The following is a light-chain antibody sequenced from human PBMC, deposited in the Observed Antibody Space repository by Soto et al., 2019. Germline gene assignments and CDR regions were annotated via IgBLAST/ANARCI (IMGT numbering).Light chain of an antibody. Sequence: DSQMTQSPSTLSASVGDRVTITCRASQSISSWLAWYQQKPGKAPKLLIYDASSLESGVPSRFSGSGSGTEFPLTISSLQPDDFATYYCQQYNSYPVTFGQGTKLEIK. J-gene: IGKJ2*01. CDR3: QQYNSYPVT. V-gene: IGKV1-5*01. CDR1: QSISSW. CDR2: DAS.